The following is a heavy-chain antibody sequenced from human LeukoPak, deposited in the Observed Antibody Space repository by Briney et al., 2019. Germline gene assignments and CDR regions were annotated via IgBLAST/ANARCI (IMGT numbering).Heavy chain of an antibody. J-gene: IGHJ3*02. CDR1: GGSISSSSYY. Sequence: PSETLSLTCTVSGGSISSSSYYWGWIRQPPGKGLEWIGSIYYSGSTYYNPSLKSRVTISVDTSKNQFSLKLSSVTAADTAVYYCATLGDSSGYPDAFDIWGQGTMVTVSS. V-gene: IGHV4-39*07. CDR3: ATLGDSSGYPDAFDI. CDR2: IYYSGST. D-gene: IGHD3-22*01.